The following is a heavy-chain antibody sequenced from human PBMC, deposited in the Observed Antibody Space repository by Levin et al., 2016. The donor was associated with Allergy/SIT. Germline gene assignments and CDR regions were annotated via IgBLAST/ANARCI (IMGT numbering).Heavy chain of an antibody. V-gene: IGHV1-18*01. Sequence: ASVKVSCKASGYTFTSYGFNWVRQAPGQGLEWMGWISAYNGDTAYAQKLRGRVTMTTETSTNTAYMELRSLTSDDTAVYYCARGLRYSTSYYEYWGQGTLVTVS. CDR3: ARGLRYSTSYYEY. CDR2: ISAYNGDT. CDR1: GYTFTSYG. J-gene: IGHJ4*02. D-gene: IGHD2-2*01.